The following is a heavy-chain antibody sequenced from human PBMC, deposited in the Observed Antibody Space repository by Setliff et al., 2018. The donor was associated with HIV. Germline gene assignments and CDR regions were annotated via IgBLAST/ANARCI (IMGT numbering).Heavy chain of an antibody. V-gene: IGHV4-61*02. J-gene: IGHJ5*02. D-gene: IGHD3-22*01. CDR1: GGSISSASYY. Sequence: SETLSLTCTVSGGSISSASYYWSWIRQPAGKGLEWIGRIYTSGGTNYNPPLKSRVTISVDTSKNQFSLKLNSVTAADTAVYYCARAISPQYYGSSGYYLAWGQGTQVTVLL. CDR2: IYTSGGT. CDR3: ARAISPQYYGSSGYYLA.